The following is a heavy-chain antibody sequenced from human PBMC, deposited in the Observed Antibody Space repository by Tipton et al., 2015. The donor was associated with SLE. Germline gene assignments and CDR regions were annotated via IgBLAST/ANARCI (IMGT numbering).Heavy chain of an antibody. Sequence: SLRLSCAASGFTFSSYGMHWVRQAPGKGLEWVANIKQDGSEKYYVDSVKGRFTISRDNAKNSLYLQMNSLRAEDTAVYYCARDQYDFWSGTPGPLGQYYYMDVWGKGTTVTVSS. J-gene: IGHJ6*03. CDR1: GFTFSSYG. D-gene: IGHD3-3*01. V-gene: IGHV3-7*03. CDR3: ARDQYDFWSGTPGPLGQYYYMDV. CDR2: IKQDGSEK.